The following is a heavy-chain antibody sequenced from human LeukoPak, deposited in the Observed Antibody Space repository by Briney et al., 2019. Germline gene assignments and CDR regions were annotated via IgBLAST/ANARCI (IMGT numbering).Heavy chain of an antibody. CDR1: GFTFSGYW. CDR3: AKYSGYALDY. Sequence: TGGSLRLSCAASGFTFSGYWMSWVRQAPGKGLEWVANIKQDEGERYYVDSLKGRFTISRDNAKNSLYLQMNSLRAEDTAVYYCAKYSGYALDYWGQGILVTVSS. V-gene: IGHV3-7*01. D-gene: IGHD5-12*01. J-gene: IGHJ4*02. CDR2: IKQDEGER.